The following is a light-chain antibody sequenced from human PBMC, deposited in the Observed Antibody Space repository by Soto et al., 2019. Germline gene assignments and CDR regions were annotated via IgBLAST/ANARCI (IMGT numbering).Light chain of an antibody. V-gene: IGLV2-8*01. CDR3: CSYVGARTYV. J-gene: IGLJ1*01. CDR2: EVV. Sequence: SVLTQPPSASGSPGQSVTISCTGTKNDIGVYDFVSWYQHHPGKAPRLIIYEVVQRPSGVPDRFSGSKTGNTASLTITGLQAEDEANYYCCSYVGARTYVFGTGTKVTVL. CDR1: KNDIGVYDF.